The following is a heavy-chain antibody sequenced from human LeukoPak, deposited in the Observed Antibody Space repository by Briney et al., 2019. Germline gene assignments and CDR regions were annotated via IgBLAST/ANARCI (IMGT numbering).Heavy chain of an antibody. J-gene: IGHJ5*02. CDR2: IWNDGSNK. Sequence: QAGRPLRLSCAASGFTFSSYGMHWVSQAPGKGLEWVVVIWNDGSNKYYADSVKGRFTISRDNSKNTLYLQMNSLRAEDTAVYYCARAPGKQWLGNWFDPWGQGTLVTVSS. V-gene: IGHV3-33*01. CDR1: GFTFSSYG. CDR3: ARAPGKQWLGNWFDP. D-gene: IGHD6-19*01.